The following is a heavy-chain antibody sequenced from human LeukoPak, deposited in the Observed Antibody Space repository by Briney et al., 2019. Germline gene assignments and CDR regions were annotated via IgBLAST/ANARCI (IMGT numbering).Heavy chain of an antibody. V-gene: IGHV1-2*02. CDR1: GYTFTGYY. D-gene: IGHD6-13*01. J-gene: IGHJ6*02. CDR3: ARDSTNSIAAAGTTSYGMDV. CDR2: INPNSGGT. Sequence: ASVKVSCKASGYTFTGYYMHWVRQAPGQGLEWMGWINPNSGGTNYAQKFQGRVTMARDTSISTAYMELSRLRSDDTAVYYCARDSTNSIAAAGTTSYGMDVWGQGTTVTVSS.